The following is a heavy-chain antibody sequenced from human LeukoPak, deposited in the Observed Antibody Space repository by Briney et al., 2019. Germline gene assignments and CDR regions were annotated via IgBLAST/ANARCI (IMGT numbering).Heavy chain of an antibody. J-gene: IGHJ4*02. Sequence: GGSLRLSCAASGFTFSSYAMSWVRQAPGKGLEWVAVIWYDGSNKYYADSVKGRFTISRDNSKNTLYLQMNSLRAEDTAVYYCARNIEEGPLACDYWGQGTLVTVSS. CDR3: ARNIEEGPLACDY. CDR1: GFTFSSYA. D-gene: IGHD5-12*01. CDR2: IWYDGSNK. V-gene: IGHV3-33*08.